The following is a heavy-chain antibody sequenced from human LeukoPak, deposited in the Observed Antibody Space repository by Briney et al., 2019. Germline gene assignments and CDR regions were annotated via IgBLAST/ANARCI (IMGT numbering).Heavy chain of an antibody. J-gene: IGHJ3*02. CDR2: IYYSGST. D-gene: IGHD3-22*01. CDR3: ARPYYYDSSGPFYAFDI. Sequence: GSLRLSCAASGFTFSSYSMNWVRQAPGKGLEWIGSIYYSGSTYYNPSLKSRVTISVDTSKNQFSLKLSSVTAADTAVYYCARPYYYDSSGPFYAFDIWGQGTMVTVSS. CDR1: GFTFSSYSMN. V-gene: IGHV4-39*01.